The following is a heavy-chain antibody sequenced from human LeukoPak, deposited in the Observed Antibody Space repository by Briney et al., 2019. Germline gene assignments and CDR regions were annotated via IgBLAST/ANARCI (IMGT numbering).Heavy chain of an antibody. CDR3: ARGKYYFDY. J-gene: IGHJ4*02. CDR2: MYYSGNT. V-gene: IGHV4-59*01. CDR1: VXSISGYY. Sequence: PSETLSLTWTVSVXSISGYYWSWIRQPPGKRLEWIGYMYYSGNTNYNPSLKSRLTTSLDTSKNQFSLKLSSVTAADTAVYYCARGKYYFDYWGQGTLVTVSS.